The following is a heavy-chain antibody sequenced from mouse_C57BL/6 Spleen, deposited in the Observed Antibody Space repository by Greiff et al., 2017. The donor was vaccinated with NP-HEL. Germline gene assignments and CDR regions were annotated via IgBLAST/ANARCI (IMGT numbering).Heavy chain of an antibody. V-gene: IGHV1-53*01. D-gene: IGHD3-3*01. CDR3: ARGGAGYYFDY. Sequence: QVQLQQPGAELVRPGASVKLSCKASGYTFTSYWMHWVKQRPRQGLEWIGNINPSDGGTNYNEKFESKATLTVDKSSSTAYMQLSSLTSEDSAVYYCARGGAGYYFDYWGQGTTLTVSS. CDR1: GYTFTSYW. CDR2: INPSDGGT. J-gene: IGHJ2*01.